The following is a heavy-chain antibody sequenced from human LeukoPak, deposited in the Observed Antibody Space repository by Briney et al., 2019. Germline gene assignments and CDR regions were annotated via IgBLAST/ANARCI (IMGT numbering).Heavy chain of an antibody. CDR3: AKGAPGYTGYDYLLGALDY. J-gene: IGHJ4*02. D-gene: IGHD5-12*01. CDR2: IRYDGSNK. V-gene: IGHV3-30*02. CDR1: GFTFSSYG. Sequence: PGGSLRLSCAASGFTFSSYGMHWVRQAPGKGLEWVAFIRYDGSNKYYADSVKGRFTISRDNSKNTLYLQMNSLRAEDTAVYYCAKGAPGYTGYDYLLGALDYWGQGTLVSVS.